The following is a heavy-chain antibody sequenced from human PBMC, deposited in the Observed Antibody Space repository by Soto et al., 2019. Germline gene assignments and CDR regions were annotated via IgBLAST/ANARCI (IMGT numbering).Heavy chain of an antibody. V-gene: IGHV3-66*01. Sequence: EVQLVESGGGLVQPGGSLRLSCAASGFTVSSNYMSWVRQAPGKGLEWVSVIYSGGSTYYADSVKGRFTISRDNSKNTLYLQMNSLRAEDTAVYYCARGYCSGGSFYSYYYYGMDVWGQGTTVTVSS. CDR3: ARGYCSGGSFYSYYYYGMDV. CDR2: IYSGGST. D-gene: IGHD2-15*01. CDR1: GFTVSSNY. J-gene: IGHJ6*02.